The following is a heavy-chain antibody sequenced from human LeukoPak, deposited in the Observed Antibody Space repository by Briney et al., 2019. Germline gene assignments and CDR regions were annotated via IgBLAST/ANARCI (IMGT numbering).Heavy chain of an antibody. D-gene: IGHD3-3*01. J-gene: IGHJ6*03. V-gene: IGHV3-11*04. CDR3: ATEGWNYYYLDV. CDR1: GFTFSDYY. Sequence: PGGSLRLSCAASGFTFSDYYMSWIRQAPGKGLEWVSYISTFGTTIYYADSVKGRFTISRDNAKNSLYLQMKSLRVEDTAVYYCATEGWNYYYLDVWGKGTTVTVSS. CDR2: ISTFGTTI.